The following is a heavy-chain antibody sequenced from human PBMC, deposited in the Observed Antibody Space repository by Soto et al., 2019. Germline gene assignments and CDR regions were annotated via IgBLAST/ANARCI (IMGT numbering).Heavy chain of an antibody. V-gene: IGHV4-39*01. Sequence: QLHMQESGPEPVNPSETLSLTCTVSGDSISSSGYYRAWIRQPPGEGVEWIGNIDYRGSTYYNPSLKGRVAFAIDTSKNQFSLQVTCVTAADTAVYYCARLVSVSGFEYYSEQWGQGTLVTVSS. J-gene: IGHJ4*02. CDR1: GDSISSSGYY. CDR3: ARLVSVSGFEYYSEQ. CDR2: IDYRGST. D-gene: IGHD5-12*01.